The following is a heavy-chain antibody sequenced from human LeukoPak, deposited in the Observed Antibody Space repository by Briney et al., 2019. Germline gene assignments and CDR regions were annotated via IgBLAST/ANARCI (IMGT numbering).Heavy chain of an antibody. J-gene: IGHJ4*02. V-gene: IGHV4-59*01. CDR1: GGSISSYY. CDR3: ARSSRGYFDH. CDR2: IYYSGST. Sequence: SETLSLTCTVSGGSISSYYWSWIRQPPGKGLEWIGYIYYSGSTNYNPSLKSRVTISVDTSKNQFSLKLISVTAADTAVYYCARSSRGYFDHWGQGPLVPVFS. D-gene: IGHD6-13*01.